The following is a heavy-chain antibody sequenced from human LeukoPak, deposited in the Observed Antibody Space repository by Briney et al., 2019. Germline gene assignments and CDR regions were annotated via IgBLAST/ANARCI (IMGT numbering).Heavy chain of an antibody. V-gene: IGHV1-8*01. D-gene: IGHD3-10*01. CDR2: MNPNSGNT. Sequence: ASVRVSCKASGYTFTSYDINWVRQATGQGLEWMGWMNPNSGNTGYAQKFQGRVTMTRNTSISTAYMELSSLRSEDTAVYYCARARREYYYYYYYMDVWGKGTTVTVSS. CDR3: ARARREYYYYYYYMDV. J-gene: IGHJ6*03. CDR1: GYTFTSYD.